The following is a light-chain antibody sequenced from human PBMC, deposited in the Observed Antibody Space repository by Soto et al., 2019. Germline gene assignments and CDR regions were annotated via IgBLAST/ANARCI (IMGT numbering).Light chain of an antibody. J-gene: IGKJ1*01. CDR3: QQRSNWPWT. CDR2: DSY. CDR1: QYISSY. Sequence: EIVLTQSPATLSLSPGERATLSCRASQYISSYLAWYQQKPGQAPRLLIYDSYNRATGIPARFSGGGSGTDFTLTIRSLEPEEFAVYYCQQRSNWPWTFGQGTKVDIK. V-gene: IGKV3-11*01.